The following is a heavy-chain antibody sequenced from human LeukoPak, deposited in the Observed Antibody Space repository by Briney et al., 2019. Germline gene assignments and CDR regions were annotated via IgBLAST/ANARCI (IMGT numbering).Heavy chain of an antibody. CDR3: ARHRRYFDPRFDMDV. CDR1: GGSISSGDYY. V-gene: IGHV4-30-4*01. Sequence: PSETLSLTCTVSGGSISSGDYYWSWIRQPPGKGLEWIGYIYYSGSTNYNPSLKSRVTISVDTSKNQFSLKLSSVTAADTAIYYCARHRRYFDPRFDMDVWGQGTTVTVSS. J-gene: IGHJ6*02. CDR2: IYYSGST. D-gene: IGHD3-9*01.